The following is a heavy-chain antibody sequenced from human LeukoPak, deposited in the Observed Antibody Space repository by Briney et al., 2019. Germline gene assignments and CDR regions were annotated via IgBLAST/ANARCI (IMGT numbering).Heavy chain of an antibody. CDR3: ARGGLEWLSY. D-gene: IGHD6-19*01. J-gene: IGHJ4*02. CDR2: ISSSSSPI. CDR1: GFTFSSYS. V-gene: IGHV3-48*02. Sequence: PGGSLRLSCAASGFTFSSYSMNWVRQAPGKGLERVSFISSSSSPIYYADSVKGRFTISRDNAKNSVYLQMNSLRDEDTAVYYCARGGLEWLSYWGQGTLVTVSS.